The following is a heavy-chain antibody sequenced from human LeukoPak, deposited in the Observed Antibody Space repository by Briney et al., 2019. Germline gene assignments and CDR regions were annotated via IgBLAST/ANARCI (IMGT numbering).Heavy chain of an antibody. CDR1: GYTFTSYX. CDR3: ARADIVVVVAAYYFDY. D-gene: IGHD2-15*01. CDR2: XSAYNGNT. J-gene: IGHJ4*02. Sequence: SXXASGYTFTSYXISWXRQARGXXXXXXGWXSAYNGNTNYAQKLQGRVTMTTDTSTSTAYMELRSLRSDDTAVYYCARADIVVVVAAYYFDYWGQGTLVIVSS. V-gene: IGHV1-18*01.